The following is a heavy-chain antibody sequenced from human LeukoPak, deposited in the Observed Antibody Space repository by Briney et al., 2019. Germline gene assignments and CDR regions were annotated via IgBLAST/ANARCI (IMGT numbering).Heavy chain of an antibody. Sequence: GGSLRLSCAASGFTFSSYGMHWVRQAPGKGLEWVAVIWYDGSNKYYADSVKGRFTISRDNSKNTLYLQMNSLRAKDTAVYYCARASGTYSSGWLNWFDPWGQGTLVTVSS. V-gene: IGHV3-33*01. J-gene: IGHJ5*02. CDR3: ARASGTYSSGWLNWFDP. CDR1: GFTFSSYG. D-gene: IGHD6-19*01. CDR2: IWYDGSNK.